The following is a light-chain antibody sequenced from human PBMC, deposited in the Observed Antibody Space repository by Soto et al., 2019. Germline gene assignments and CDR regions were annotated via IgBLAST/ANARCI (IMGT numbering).Light chain of an antibody. CDR2: AAS. Sequence: DIQMTQSPSSLSASVGDRVSITCRASQTISKSLNWYQQRPGQAPKVLIFAASNLQSGVPARFSGSGSGTDFTFTIISLEPEDVATYYCQQTCSVSRITFGPGTKVDLK. CDR3: QQTCSVSRIT. CDR1: QTISKS. J-gene: IGKJ3*01. V-gene: IGKV1-39*01.